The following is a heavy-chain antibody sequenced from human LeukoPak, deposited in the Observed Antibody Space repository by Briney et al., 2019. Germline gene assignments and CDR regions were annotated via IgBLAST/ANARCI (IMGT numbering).Heavy chain of an antibody. V-gene: IGHV3-23*01. J-gene: IGHJ5*02. CDR2: IRGSGGST. CDR3: SVVVYYYDSSGYLDWFDP. CDR1: GFTFSSYA. Sequence: GGSLRLSCAASGFTFSSYAMSWVRQAPGKGLEWVSAIRGSGGSTYYADSVKGRFTISRDNSKNTLYLQMNSLRAEDTAVYYCSVVVYYYDSSGYLDWFDPWGQGTLVTVSS. D-gene: IGHD3-22*01.